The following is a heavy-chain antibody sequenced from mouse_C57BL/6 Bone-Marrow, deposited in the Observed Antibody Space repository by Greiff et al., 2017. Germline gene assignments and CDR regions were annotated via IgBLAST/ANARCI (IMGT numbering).Heavy chain of an antibody. CDR1: GYTFTSYW. D-gene: IGHD1-1*01. Sequence: VQLQQPGAELVKPGASVKLSCKASGYTFTSYWMHWVKQRPGQGLEWIGMIHPNSGSTNYNEKFKSKATLTVDKSSSTAYMQVSSLTSEDSAVYYCATNAYYYGSRGYFDVWGTGTTVTVSS. CDR3: ATNAYYYGSRGYFDV. J-gene: IGHJ1*03. CDR2: IHPNSGST. V-gene: IGHV1-64*01.